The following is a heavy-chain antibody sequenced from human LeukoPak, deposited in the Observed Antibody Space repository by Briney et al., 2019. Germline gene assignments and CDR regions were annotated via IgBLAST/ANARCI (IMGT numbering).Heavy chain of an antibody. CDR2: ISYDGSNK. Sequence: SLPLSHPASPSTFRSYAVHGVSQAPGNALEWVTVISYDGSNKYYAVSVKGRFTISRDNSKSTLYLQMNSLRAEDTAVYYCARDHWGYYGSGSYYDYWGQGTLVAVSS. D-gene: IGHD3-10*01. CDR3: ARDHWGYYGSGSYYDY. V-gene: IGHV3-30-3*01. CDR1: PSTFRSYA. J-gene: IGHJ4*02.